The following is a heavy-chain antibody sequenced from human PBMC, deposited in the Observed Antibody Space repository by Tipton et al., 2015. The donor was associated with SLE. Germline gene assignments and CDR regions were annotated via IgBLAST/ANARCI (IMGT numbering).Heavy chain of an antibody. D-gene: IGHD6-13*01. CDR3: ARGEQQLTPVDY. CDR1: GFTFSSYA. CDR2: ISYDGSNK. V-gene: IGHV3-30*04. Sequence: QLVQSGGGVVQPGRSLRLSCAASGFTFSSYAMHWVRQAPGKGLEWVAVISYDGSNKYYADSVKGRFTISRDNSKNTLYLQMNSLRAEDTAVYYCARGEQQLTPVDYWGQGTLVTVSS. J-gene: IGHJ4*02.